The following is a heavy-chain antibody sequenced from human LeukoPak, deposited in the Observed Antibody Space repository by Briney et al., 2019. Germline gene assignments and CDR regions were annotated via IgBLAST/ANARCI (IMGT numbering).Heavy chain of an antibody. V-gene: IGHV3-7*01. D-gene: IGHD3-22*01. Sequence: GGSLRLSCAASGFTFSSYGMHWVRQAPGKGLEWVANIDQDGTEKFYVDSVKGRFTISRDNAKNSLYLQMNSLRAEDTAVYYCARLLPSGFDYWGQGILVTVSS. CDR3: ARLLPSGFDY. CDR2: IDQDGTEK. J-gene: IGHJ4*02. CDR1: GFTFSSYG.